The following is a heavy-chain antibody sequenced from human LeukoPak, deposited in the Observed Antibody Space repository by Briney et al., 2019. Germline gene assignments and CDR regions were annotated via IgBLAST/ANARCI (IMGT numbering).Heavy chain of an antibody. CDR1: GYTFTSYY. J-gene: IGHJ5*02. V-gene: IGHV1-46*01. CDR2: INPSGGST. CDR3: ARGGITIFGVVRDNWFDP. Sequence: ASVKVSCKASGYTFTSYYMHWVRQAPGQGLEWMGIINPSGGSTSYAQKFQGRVTMTRDMSTSTVYMELSSLRSEDTAVYYCARGGITIFGVVRDNWFDPWGQGTLVTVSS. D-gene: IGHD3-3*01.